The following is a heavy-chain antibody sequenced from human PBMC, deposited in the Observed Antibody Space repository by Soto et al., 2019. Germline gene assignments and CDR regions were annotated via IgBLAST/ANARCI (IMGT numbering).Heavy chain of an antibody. J-gene: IGHJ4*02. CDR3: ARWCYYDSSGYFDY. CDR1: GFTFSSYG. V-gene: IGHV3-33*01. Sequence: QVQLVESGGGVVQPGGSLRLSCAASGFTFSSYGMHWVRQAPGKGLEWVAVIWYDGSKKYYADSVKGRFTISRDNSKNTLYLQMNSLRAEDTAVYYCARWCYYDSSGYFDYWGQGTLVTVSS. D-gene: IGHD3-22*01. CDR2: IWYDGSKK.